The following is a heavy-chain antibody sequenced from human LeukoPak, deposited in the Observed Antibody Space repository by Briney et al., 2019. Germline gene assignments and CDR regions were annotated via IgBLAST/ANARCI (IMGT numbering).Heavy chain of an antibody. CDR2: IYSGGST. J-gene: IGHJ6*02. V-gene: IGHV3-53*01. Sequence: PGGSLRLSCAASGFTVSSNYMSWVRQAPGKGLEWVSVIYSGGSTYYADSVKGRFTISRDNSKNTLYLQMNSLRAEDTAVYYCARARAVFYGMDVWGQGTTVTVSS. CDR1: GFTVSSNY. D-gene: IGHD2-8*01. CDR3: ARARAVFYGMDV.